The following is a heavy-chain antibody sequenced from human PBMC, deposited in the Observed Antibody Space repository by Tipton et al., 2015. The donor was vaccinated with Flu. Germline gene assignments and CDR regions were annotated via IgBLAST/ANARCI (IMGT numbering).Heavy chain of an antibody. J-gene: IGHJ3*01. Sequence: TLSLTCTVSGDSIRSGTSRWNWIRQPAGKGLEWIGRIFASGATNYNPSLKSRVTISLDTSKSQFSLRLSSVTAADTAVYFCAREWELLPYDVFNVWGQGTVVTVSS. D-gene: IGHD1-26*01. CDR1: GDSIRSGTSR. V-gene: IGHV4-61*02. CDR3: AREWELLPYDVFNV. CDR2: IFASGAT.